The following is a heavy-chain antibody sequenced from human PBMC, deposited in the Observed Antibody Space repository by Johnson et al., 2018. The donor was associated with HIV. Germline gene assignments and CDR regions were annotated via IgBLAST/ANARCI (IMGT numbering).Heavy chain of an antibody. D-gene: IGHD3-10*01. CDR1: GFTFSTYG. J-gene: IGHJ3*02. CDR2: INWNGGNP. Sequence: VQLVESGGGLVQPGGSLRLSCAASGFTFSTYGMNWVRQAPGTGLEWVSGINWNGGNPGYADSVKGRFIISRDNAKNSLYLQMNSLKTEDTAVYYCTTDQGYYGDAFDIWGQGTMVTVSS. V-gene: IGHV3-20*04. CDR3: TTDQGYYGDAFDI.